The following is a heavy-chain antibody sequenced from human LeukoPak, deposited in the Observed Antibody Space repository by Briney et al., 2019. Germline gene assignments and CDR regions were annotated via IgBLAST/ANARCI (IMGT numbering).Heavy chain of an antibody. CDR2: INPNSGAT. CDR3: ARANHNDY. J-gene: IGHJ4*02. Sequence: ASVKVSSKASGYTFTDYYMHWVRQAPRQGLEWMGWINPNSGATNYAQKFQGRVTVTRDTSIRTAYMELSSLRSDDTAVYYCARANHNDYWGQGTLVTVSS. D-gene: IGHD1-14*01. V-gene: IGHV1-2*02. CDR1: GYTFTDYY.